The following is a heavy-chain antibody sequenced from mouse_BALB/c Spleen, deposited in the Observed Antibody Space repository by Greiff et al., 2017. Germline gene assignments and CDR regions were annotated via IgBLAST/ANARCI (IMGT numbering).Heavy chain of an antibody. Sequence: EVQGVESGGGLVKPGGSLKLSCAASGFTFSDYYMYWVRQTPEKRLEWVATISDGGSYTYYPDSVKGRFTISRDNAKNNLYLQMSSLKSEDTAMYYCAREGDYDVSDYWGQGTTLTVSS. CDR1: GFTFSDYY. CDR2: ISDGGSYT. CDR3: AREGDYDVSDY. D-gene: IGHD2-4*01. J-gene: IGHJ2*01. V-gene: IGHV5-4*02.